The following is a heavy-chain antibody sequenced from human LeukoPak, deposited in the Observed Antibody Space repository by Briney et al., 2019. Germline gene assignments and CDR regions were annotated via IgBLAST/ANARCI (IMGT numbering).Heavy chain of an antibody. CDR1: GFTFSSYS. Sequence: GGSLRLSCAASGFTFSSYSMNWVRQAPGKGLEWVSYISSSSSTIYYTDSVKGRFTISRDNAKNSLYLQMNNLIADDTAVYYCVRALTDYDRNFDYWGQGTLVTVSS. V-gene: IGHV3-48*04. J-gene: IGHJ4*02. CDR2: ISSSSSTI. D-gene: IGHD4-17*01. CDR3: VRALTDYDRNFDY.